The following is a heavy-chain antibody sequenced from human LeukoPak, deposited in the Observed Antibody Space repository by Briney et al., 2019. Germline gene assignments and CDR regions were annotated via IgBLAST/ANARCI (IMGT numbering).Heavy chain of an antibody. J-gene: IGHJ4*02. CDR2: AYHSGGT. D-gene: IGHD2-15*01. CDR3: ARRGCSGGICPFDY. V-gene: IGHV4-4*02. Sequence: SETLSLTCAVSGGSISSSNWWSWVRQPPGKGLEWIGEAYHSGGTNYNPSLKSRVTISVDKSKNQFSLNLSSVTAADTAAYHCARRGCSGGICPFDYWGQGTLVTASS. CDR1: GGSISSSNW.